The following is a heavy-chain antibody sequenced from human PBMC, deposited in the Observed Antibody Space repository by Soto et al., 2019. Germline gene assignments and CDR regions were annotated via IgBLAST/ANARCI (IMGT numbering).Heavy chain of an antibody. V-gene: IGHV1-69*13. D-gene: IGHD3-3*01. J-gene: IGHJ6*02. CDR2: IIPIFGTA. CDR3: ARAYDFWSGYSQYYYYGMDV. CDR1: GGTFSSYA. Sequence: ASVKVSCKASGGTFSSYAISWVRQAPGQGLEWMGGIIPIFGTANYAQKFQGRVTITADESTSTAYMELSSLRSEDTAVYYCARAYDFWSGYSQYYYYGMDVWGQGTTVTVS.